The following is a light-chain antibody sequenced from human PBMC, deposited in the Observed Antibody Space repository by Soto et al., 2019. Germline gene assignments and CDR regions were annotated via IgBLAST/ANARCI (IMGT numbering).Light chain of an antibody. CDR3: QQRSNWSIT. CDR2: GAS. Sequence: EIVMTQSPATLSVSPGERATLSCRASENIYTNLAWYQQKPGQAPRLLFYGASTRATGLPARFSGTGSGTEFTLTINSLQAEDFAVYYCQQRSNWSITFGQGTRLENK. J-gene: IGKJ5*01. CDR1: ENIYTN. V-gene: IGKV3-15*01.